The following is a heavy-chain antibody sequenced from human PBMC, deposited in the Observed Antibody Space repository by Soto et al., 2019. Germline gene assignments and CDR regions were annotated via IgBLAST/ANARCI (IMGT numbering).Heavy chain of an antibody. D-gene: IGHD2-21*02. CDR1: GFTFSSYS. J-gene: IGHJ3*02. CDR2: IISSSSYI. Sequence: GGSLRLSCAASGFTFSSYSMNWVRQAPGKGLEWVSSIISSSSYIYYADSVKGRFTISRDNAKNSLYLQMNSLRAEDKAVYYCARDKGFRLAYCGGYCYDAFDIWGQGTMVTVSS. CDR3: ARDKGFRLAYCGGYCYDAFDI. V-gene: IGHV3-21*01.